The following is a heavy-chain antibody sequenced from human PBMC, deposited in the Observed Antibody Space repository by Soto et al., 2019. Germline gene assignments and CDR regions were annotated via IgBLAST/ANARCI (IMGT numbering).Heavy chain of an antibody. D-gene: IGHD6-13*01. CDR3: AREIAAQRYYYYYGMDV. CDR1: GGTFSSYA. J-gene: IGHJ6*02. CDR2: IIPIFGTA. V-gene: IGHV1-69*13. Sequence: SVKVSCKASGGTFSSYAISWVRQAPGQGLEWMGGIIPIFGTANYAQKFQGRVTITADESTSTAYMELSSLRSEDTAVYYCAREIAAQRYYYYYGMDVWGQGTTVTVSS.